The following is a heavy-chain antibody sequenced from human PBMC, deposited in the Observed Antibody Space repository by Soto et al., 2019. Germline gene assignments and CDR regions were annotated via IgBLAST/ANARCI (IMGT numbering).Heavy chain of an antibody. D-gene: IGHD3-9*01. J-gene: IGHJ6*03. Sequence: GGSLRLSCAASGFTFSSYGMHWVRQAPGKGLEWVAVISYDGSNKYYADSVKGRFTISRDNSKNTLYPQMNSLRAEDTAVYYCAKDGYDILTGYYHYYYYYYMDVWGKGTTVTVSS. V-gene: IGHV3-30*18. CDR3: AKDGYDILTGYYHYYYYYYMDV. CDR2: ISYDGSNK. CDR1: GFTFSSYG.